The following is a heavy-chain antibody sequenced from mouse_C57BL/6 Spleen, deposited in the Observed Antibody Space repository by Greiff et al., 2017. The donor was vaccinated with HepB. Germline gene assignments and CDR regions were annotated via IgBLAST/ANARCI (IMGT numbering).Heavy chain of an antibody. V-gene: IGHV10-1*01. CDR2: IRSKSNNYAT. CDR1: GFSFNTYA. CDR3: VRHGSRYAMDY. D-gene: IGHD6-1*01. J-gene: IGHJ4*01. Sequence: EVQLVESGGGLVQPKGSLKLSCAASGFSFNTYAMNWVRQAPGTGLEWVARIRSKSNNYATYYADSVKDRFTISRDDSESMLYLQMNNLKTEDTAIYYCVRHGSRYAMDYWGQGTSVTVSS.